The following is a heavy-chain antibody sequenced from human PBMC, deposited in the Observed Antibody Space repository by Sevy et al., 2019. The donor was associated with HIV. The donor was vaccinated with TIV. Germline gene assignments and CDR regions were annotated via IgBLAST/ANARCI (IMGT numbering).Heavy chain of an antibody. CDR2: IYSGGST. D-gene: IGHD2-21*02. Sequence: GGSLRLSCAASGFTVSSNYMSWVRQAPGKGLEWVSVIYSGGSTYYADSVKGRFTISRDNSKNTLYLQMNSLRAEDTAVYYCARAYCGGDCRFCYMDVWGKGTTVTVSS. J-gene: IGHJ6*03. CDR1: GFTVSSNY. V-gene: IGHV3-53*01. CDR3: ARAYCGGDCRFCYMDV.